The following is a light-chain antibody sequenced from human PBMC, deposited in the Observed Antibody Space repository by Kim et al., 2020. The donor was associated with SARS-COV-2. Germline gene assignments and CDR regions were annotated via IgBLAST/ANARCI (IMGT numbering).Light chain of an antibody. V-gene: IGKV1-9*01. Sequence: IQLTQSPSSLSASVGDRVTNTCRTSQGISGYLAWFQQQPGKAPKLLIYAASTLQGGVPSRFSGSGSGTEFTLTIGSLQPEDFATYYCQQLNSYPPTFGQGTKLEI. CDR1: QGISGY. CDR2: AAS. J-gene: IGKJ2*01. CDR3: QQLNSYPPT.